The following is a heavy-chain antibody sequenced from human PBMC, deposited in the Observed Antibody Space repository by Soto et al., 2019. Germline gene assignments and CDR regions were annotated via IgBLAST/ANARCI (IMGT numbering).Heavy chain of an antibody. CDR3: AKDSAPLTVTDALDI. D-gene: IGHD4-17*01. CDR2: ISGSGGST. CDR1: GFTFSSYA. V-gene: IGHV3-23*01. Sequence: EVQLLESGGGLVQPGGSLRQSCAASGFTFSSYAMSWVRQAPGEGLEWVSAISGSGGSTYYADSVKGRFTISRDNSKNTLYLQMNSLRAEDTAVYYCAKDSAPLTVTDALDIWGQGTMVTVSS. J-gene: IGHJ3*02.